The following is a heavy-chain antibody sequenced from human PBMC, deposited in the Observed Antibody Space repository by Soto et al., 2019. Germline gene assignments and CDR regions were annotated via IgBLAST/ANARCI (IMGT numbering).Heavy chain of an antibody. D-gene: IGHD4-17*01. CDR3: ARRSTVTYDY. Sequence: PSETLSLTCAVSGGSISGSYYYWAWLRQSPGKGPEWIGSVFYTGFTSYNPSLESRVSVSVDTSKNQYSLKLSAVTAADTAVYYCARRSTVTYDYWGQGILVTVSS. J-gene: IGHJ4*02. CDR1: GGSISGSYYY. CDR2: VFYTGFT. V-gene: IGHV4-39*01.